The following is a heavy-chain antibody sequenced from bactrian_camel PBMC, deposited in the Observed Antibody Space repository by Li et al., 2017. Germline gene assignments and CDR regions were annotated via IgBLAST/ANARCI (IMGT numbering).Heavy chain of an antibody. D-gene: IGHD6*01. V-gene: IGHV3S26*01. CDR2: IDSDGK. CDR1: GYTSSSYC. J-gene: IGHJ6*01. Sequence: HVQLVESGGGAVQAGGSLRLSCKVSGYTSSSYCMAWLRLAPGKEREGVAHIDSDGKWYAESLKGRSTISKDIAKNTLNLQMNSLKPEDTATYYCAADYFADGSTWLRGTDFGVWGPGTQVTVS. CDR3: AADYFADGSTWLRGTDFGV.